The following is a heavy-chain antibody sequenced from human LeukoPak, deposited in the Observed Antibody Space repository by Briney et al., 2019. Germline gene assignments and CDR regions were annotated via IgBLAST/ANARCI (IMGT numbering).Heavy chain of an antibody. CDR3: ARDKQHSYGRYFDH. Sequence: SETLSLTCTVSPGSISTYHWNWIRKSPGKGLEWIGYMQSTGNSNYNRSLKSRVTMSVDMSRNEIVLNLSSVTAADTAVYFCARDKQHSYGRYFDHWGQGILVTVSS. V-gene: IGHV4-59*01. D-gene: IGHD5-18*01. J-gene: IGHJ4*02. CDR2: MQSTGNS. CDR1: PGSISTYH.